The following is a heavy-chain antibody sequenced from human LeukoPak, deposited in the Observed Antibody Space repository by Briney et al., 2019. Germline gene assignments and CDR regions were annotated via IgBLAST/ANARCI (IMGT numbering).Heavy chain of an antibody. Sequence: PGGSLRLSCAASGFTGSSNYMSWVRQAPGKGLEWVSVIYSGGSTYYADSVKGRFTISRDNSKNTLYLQMNSLRAEDTAVYYCASPYPEYTSSWYTAHNWGQGTLVTVSP. J-gene: IGHJ4*02. V-gene: IGHV3-53*01. CDR1: GFTGSSNY. D-gene: IGHD6-13*01. CDR3: ASPYPEYTSSWYTAHN. CDR2: IYSGGST.